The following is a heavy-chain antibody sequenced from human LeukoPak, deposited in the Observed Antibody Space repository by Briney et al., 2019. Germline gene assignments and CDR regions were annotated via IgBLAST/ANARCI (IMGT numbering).Heavy chain of an antibody. CDR3: AKDLGYCSGGSCSLGY. Sequence: PGGSLRLSCAASGFTFSSYAMSWVRQAPGKGLEWVSAISGSGGSTYYADSVKGRFTISRDSSKNTLYLQMNSLRAEDTAVYYCAKDLGYCSGGSCSLGYWGQGTLVTVSS. CDR2: ISGSGGST. V-gene: IGHV3-23*01. J-gene: IGHJ4*02. CDR1: GFTFSSYA. D-gene: IGHD2-15*01.